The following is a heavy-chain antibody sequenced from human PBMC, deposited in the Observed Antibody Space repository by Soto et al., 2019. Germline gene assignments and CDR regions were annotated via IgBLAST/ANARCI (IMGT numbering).Heavy chain of an antibody. CDR2: ISGSGGST. V-gene: IGHV3-23*01. J-gene: IGHJ4*02. CDR1: GFTFSSYA. CDR3: AKGLQGYSSGWYNDYFDY. Sequence: GGSLRLSCAASGFTFSSYAMSWVRQAPGKGLEWVSAISGSGGSTYYADSVKGRFTISRDNSKNTLYLQMNSLRAEDTAVYYCAKGLQGYSSGWYNDYFDYWGQGTLVTVSS. D-gene: IGHD6-19*01.